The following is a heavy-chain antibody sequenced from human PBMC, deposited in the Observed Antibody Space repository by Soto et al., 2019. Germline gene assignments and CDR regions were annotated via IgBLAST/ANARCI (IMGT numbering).Heavy chain of an antibody. D-gene: IGHD3-3*01. CDR3: ARSSGGNFGIIIEGSNWFDP. CDR1: GDTFTSYY. CDR2: INPNGGST. J-gene: IGHJ5*02. Sequence: QVRLVQSGAEVRRPGASVKVSCKAPGDTFTSYYLNWVRQAPGQGLEWMGVINPNGGSTKYAQKFQGRVTMTRDTSRSTVYMELRSLRSDDTAIYYCARSSGGNFGIIIEGSNWFDPWGQGTLVTVSS. V-gene: IGHV1-46*01.